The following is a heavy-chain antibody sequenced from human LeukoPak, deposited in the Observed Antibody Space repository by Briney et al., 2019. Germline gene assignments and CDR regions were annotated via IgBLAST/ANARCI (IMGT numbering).Heavy chain of an antibody. CDR1: GFTFRSYG. Sequence: GRSLRLSCAASGFTFRSYGMHWVRQAPGKGLEWVAVISYDGSSKYYADSVKGRFTISRDNSKNTLYLQMNSLRAEDTAVYYCSSDGGKNFNYWGQGTLVTVSS. CDR2: ISYDGSSK. V-gene: IGHV3-30*03. D-gene: IGHD4-23*01. CDR3: SSDGGKNFNY. J-gene: IGHJ4*02.